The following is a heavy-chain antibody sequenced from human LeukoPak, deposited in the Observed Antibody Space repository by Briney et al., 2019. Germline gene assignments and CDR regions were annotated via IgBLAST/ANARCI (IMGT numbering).Heavy chain of an antibody. CDR3: ARVRLYYDFWSGYPGKRNFDY. CDR1: GGSFSGYY. V-gene: IGHV4-34*01. J-gene: IGHJ4*02. Sequence: PSETLSLTCAVYGGSFSGYYWSWIRQPPGKGLEWIGEINHSGSTNYNPSLKSRVTISVDTSKNQFSLKLSSVTAADTAVYYCARVRLYYDFWSGYPGKRNFDYWGQGTLVTVSS. D-gene: IGHD3-3*01. CDR2: INHSGST.